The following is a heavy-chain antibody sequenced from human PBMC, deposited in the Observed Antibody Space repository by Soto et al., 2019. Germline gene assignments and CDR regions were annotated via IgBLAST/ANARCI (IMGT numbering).Heavy chain of an antibody. J-gene: IGHJ4*02. D-gene: IGHD2-2*02. V-gene: IGHV4-31*03. Sequence: SETLSLTCTVSGGSISSGGYYWSWIRQHPGKGLEWIGYIYYSGSTYYNPSLKSRVTISVDTSKNQFSLKLSSVTAADTAVYYCARELGYFINTSCYSDGYFEYWGQGTLVTVSS. CDR3: ARELGYFINTSCYSDGYFEY. CDR2: IYYSGST. CDR1: GGSISSGGYY.